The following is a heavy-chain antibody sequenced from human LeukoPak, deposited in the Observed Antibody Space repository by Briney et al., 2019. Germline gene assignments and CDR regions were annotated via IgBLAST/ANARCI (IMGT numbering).Heavy chain of an antibody. D-gene: IGHD3-10*01. CDR2: ISSSGNTI. Sequence: GGSLRLSCAASGFTFRSYDMNWVRQALGEGLEWVSYISSSGNTIYYADSVKGRFTISRDNAKNSLFLQMNSLRAEDTAVYYCARDTLVRGVHFDYWGQGTLVTVSS. J-gene: IGHJ4*02. V-gene: IGHV3-48*03. CDR1: GFTFRSYD. CDR3: ARDTLVRGVHFDY.